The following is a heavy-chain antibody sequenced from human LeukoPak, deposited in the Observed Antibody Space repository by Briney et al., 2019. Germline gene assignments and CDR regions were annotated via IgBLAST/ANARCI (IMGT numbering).Heavy chain of an antibody. V-gene: IGHV6-1*01. D-gene: IGHD4-17*01. CDR1: GDSVSSNSAA. J-gene: IGHJ2*01. CDR3: ARDSPLTTVTMFPYWYFDL. CDR2: TYYRSKWYN. Sequence: SQTLSLTCAISGDSVSSNSAAWNWIRQSPSRGLEWLGRTYYRSKWYNDYAVSVKSRITINPDTSKNQFSLQLNSVTPEDTAVYYCARDSPLTTVTMFPYWYFDLWGRGTLVTVSS.